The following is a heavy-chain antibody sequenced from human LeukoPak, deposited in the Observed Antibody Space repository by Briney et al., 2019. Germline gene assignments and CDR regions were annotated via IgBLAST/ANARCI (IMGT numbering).Heavy chain of an antibody. J-gene: IGHJ4*02. CDR1: GYSFTRYW. CDR3: ARLAVAGKRSPYADY. D-gene: IGHD6-19*01. CDR2: IYPGDSDT. V-gene: IGHV5-51*01. Sequence: GESLKISCKGSGYSFTRYWIGWVRQMPGKGLEWMGIIYPGDSDTRYSPSFQGQVTISADKSISTAYLQWSSLKASDTAMYYCARLAVAGKRSPYADYWGQGTLVTVSS.